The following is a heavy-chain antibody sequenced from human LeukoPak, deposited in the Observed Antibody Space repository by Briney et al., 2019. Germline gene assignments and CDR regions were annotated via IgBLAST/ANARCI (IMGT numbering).Heavy chain of an antibody. CDR1: GFTFSSYS. Sequence: GGSLRLSCAASGFTFSSYSMNWVSQAPGKGLEGVSYISSSSSTIYYADSVKGRFTISRDNAKNSLYLQMNSLRSEDTAVYYCAAGYDFWSGYGSNYWGQGTLVTASS. V-gene: IGHV3-48*04. J-gene: IGHJ4*02. D-gene: IGHD3-3*01. CDR2: ISSSSSTI. CDR3: AAGYDFWSGYGSNY.